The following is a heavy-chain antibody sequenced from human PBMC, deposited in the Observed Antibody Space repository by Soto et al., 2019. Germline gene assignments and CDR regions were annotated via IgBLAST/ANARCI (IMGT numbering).Heavy chain of an antibody. CDR2: ISGSGGST. J-gene: IGHJ6*03. D-gene: IGHD2-15*01. CDR1: GFTFSSHA. CDR3: AKGSCSGGSCYSLNYYYYMDV. Sequence: PGGALRLSCAASGFTFSSHAMSWVRQAPGKGLEMVSAISGSGGSTYYADSVKGRFTISRDNSKNTLYLQMNSLRAEDTAVYYCAKGSCSGGSCYSLNYYYYMDVWRKGTTVTVSS. V-gene: IGHV3-23*01.